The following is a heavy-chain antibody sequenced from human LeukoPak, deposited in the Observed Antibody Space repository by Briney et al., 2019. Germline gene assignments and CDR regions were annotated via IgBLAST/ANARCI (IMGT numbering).Heavy chain of an antibody. Sequence: GGSLRLSCAGSGFTFRFYAMTWVRQAPGKGLEWVSGITGDASVTYDTDSVKGRFNISRDNSKYTLYLQLNSLRVEDTAVYYRAKAYSTSLYGDAFHIWSQGTMVTVSP. CDR2: ITGDASVT. CDR1: GFTFRFYA. J-gene: IGHJ3*02. D-gene: IGHD6-13*01. CDR3: AKAYSTSLYGDAFHI. V-gene: IGHV3-23*01.